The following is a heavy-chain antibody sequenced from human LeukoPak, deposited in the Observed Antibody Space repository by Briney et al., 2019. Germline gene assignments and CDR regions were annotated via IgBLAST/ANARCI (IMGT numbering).Heavy chain of an antibody. D-gene: IGHD1-26*01. CDR1: GYTFTSYY. J-gene: IGHJ4*02. CDR2: MNPSSGNT. V-gene: IGHV1-8*03. CDR3: ARVGSYWKGPFDY. Sequence: GASVKVSCKASGYTFTSYYMHWVRQATGQGLERMGWMNPSSGNTGYAQKFQGRVTITRNTPISTAYMELSSLRSEDTAVYYCARVGSYWKGPFDYWGQGTLVTVSS.